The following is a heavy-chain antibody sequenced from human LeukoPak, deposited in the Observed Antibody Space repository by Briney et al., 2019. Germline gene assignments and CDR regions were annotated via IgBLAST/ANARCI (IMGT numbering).Heavy chain of an antibody. CDR2: IRSKPYGGTT. J-gene: IGHJ4*02. Sequence: GGSLRLSCTASGFTYGDYVMSWVRQAPGKGLEWVGFIRSKPYGGTTEYAASVKGRFIISRDDSKTIAYLQMNSLKSEDTAVYYCTTGSATGTGSGYWGQGTLVTVSS. D-gene: IGHD6-13*01. V-gene: IGHV3-49*04. CDR3: TTGSATGTGSGY. CDR1: GFTYGDYV.